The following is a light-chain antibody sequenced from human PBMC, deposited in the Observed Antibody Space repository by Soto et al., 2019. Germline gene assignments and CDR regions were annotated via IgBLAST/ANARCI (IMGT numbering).Light chain of an antibody. J-gene: IGLJ1*01. CDR1: SSDVGGYNY. CDR2: DVS. Sequence: QSALTQPRSVSGSPGQSVTISCTGTSSDVGGYNYVSWYQQHPGKAPELMIYDVSKRPSGVPDRFSGSKSDNTASLTISGLQAEDEADYYCCSYAGSYYVFGTGTKLTDL. CDR3: CSYAGSYYV. V-gene: IGLV2-11*01.